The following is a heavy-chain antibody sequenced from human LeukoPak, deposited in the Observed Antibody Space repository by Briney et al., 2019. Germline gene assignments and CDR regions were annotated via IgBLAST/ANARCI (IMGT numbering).Heavy chain of an antibody. Sequence: SETLSLTCTVSGGSISSYYWSWIQQPPGKGLEWIGYIYYSGSTNYNPSLKSRVTISVDTPKNQFSLKLSSVTAADTAVYYCARGGGYCSSTSCYTDFDYWGQGTLVTVSS. V-gene: IGHV4-59*01. D-gene: IGHD2-2*02. CDR3: ARGGGYCSSTSCYTDFDY. CDR1: GGSISSYY. CDR2: IYYSGST. J-gene: IGHJ4*02.